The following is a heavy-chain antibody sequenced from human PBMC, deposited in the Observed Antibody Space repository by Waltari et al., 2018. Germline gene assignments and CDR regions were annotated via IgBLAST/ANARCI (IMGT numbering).Heavy chain of an antibody. CDR1: GFIFSDFG. J-gene: IGHJ5*02. Sequence: QVQLVESGGGGVQPGGSLRLSCSTSGFIFSDFGVHWVRQAPGKGRQWVAFIRPDGGTQSRTESVEGRFTVSRDNSRDIAYLQIFSLTVDDTAVYFCARDVRGANSGHIFDHWGQGTLVTVSS. V-gene: IGHV3-30*02. CDR3: ARDVRGANSGHIFDH. D-gene: IGHD3-10*01. CDR2: IRPDGGTQ.